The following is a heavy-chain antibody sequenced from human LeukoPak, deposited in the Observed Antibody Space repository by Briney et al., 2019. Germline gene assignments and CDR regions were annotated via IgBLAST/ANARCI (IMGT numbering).Heavy chain of an antibody. CDR3: PRSTLWFGELSSLDY. CDR1: GYTFTSYG. CDR2: ISAYNGNT. Sequence: ASVKVSCKASGYTFTSYGISWVRQAPGQGLEWMGWISAYNGNTNYAQKLQGRVTMHTDTSTSTAYIELRSLRYDDTAVYYFPRSTLWFGELSSLDYWGQGTLVSVSS. J-gene: IGHJ4*02. V-gene: IGHV1-18*01. D-gene: IGHD3-10*01.